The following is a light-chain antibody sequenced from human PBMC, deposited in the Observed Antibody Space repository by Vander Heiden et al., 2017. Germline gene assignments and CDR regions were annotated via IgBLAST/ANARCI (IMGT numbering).Light chain of an antibody. Sequence: QTVVTQEPSFSVSTGGTVLLACGLSSGSVSTSYYPSWYQQTPGQSPRTLSYNTNTRSSGVPDRFSGSILGNKAALTITGAQADDESDYYCVLYMGSGTWVFGGGTKLTVL. CDR2: NTN. CDR3: VLYMGSGTWV. CDR1: SGSVSTSYY. J-gene: IGLJ3*02. V-gene: IGLV8-61*01.